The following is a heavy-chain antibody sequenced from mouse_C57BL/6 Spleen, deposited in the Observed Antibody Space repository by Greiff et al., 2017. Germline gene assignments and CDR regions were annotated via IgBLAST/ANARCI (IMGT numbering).Heavy chain of an antibody. D-gene: IGHD1-1*01. CDR3: ARGSSYVDY. CDR2: IDPSDSYT. V-gene: IGHV1-69*01. Sequence: QVQLKQPGAELVMPGASVKLSCKASGYTFTSYWMHWVKQRPGQGLEWIGEIDPSDSYTNYNQKFKGKSTLTVAKSSSTAYMQLSSLTSEDSAVYYYARGSSYVDYWGQGTTLTVSS. CDR1: GYTFTSYW. J-gene: IGHJ2*01.